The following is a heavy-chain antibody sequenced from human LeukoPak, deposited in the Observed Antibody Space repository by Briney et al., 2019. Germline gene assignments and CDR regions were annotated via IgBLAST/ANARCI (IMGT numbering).Heavy chain of an antibody. CDR1: GYNFTNYG. Sequence: GASVKVSCRGFGYNFTNYGISWVRQAPGQRLEWMGWISGYNGNTNYAQKLQGRVTMTTDTSTSTAYMELRSLRSDDTAVYYCARDLLGYCSSTSCNGAGWVAFDIWGQGTMVTVSS. CDR3: ARDLLGYCSSTSCNGAGWVAFDI. J-gene: IGHJ3*02. CDR2: ISGYNGNT. D-gene: IGHD2-2*01. V-gene: IGHV1-18*01.